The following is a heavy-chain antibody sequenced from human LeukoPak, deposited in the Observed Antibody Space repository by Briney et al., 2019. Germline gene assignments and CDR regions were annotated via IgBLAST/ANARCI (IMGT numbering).Heavy chain of an antibody. Sequence: PGGSLRLSCAASGFTFSSYEMNWVRQAPGKGLEWVSYISSSGSTIYYADSVKGRFTISRDNAKNSLYLQMNSLRAEDTAVYYCARAIRTGYNHDAFDIWGHGTMVSVSS. J-gene: IGHJ3*02. V-gene: IGHV3-48*03. CDR2: ISSSGSTI. D-gene: IGHD5-24*01. CDR3: ARAIRTGYNHDAFDI. CDR1: GFTFSSYE.